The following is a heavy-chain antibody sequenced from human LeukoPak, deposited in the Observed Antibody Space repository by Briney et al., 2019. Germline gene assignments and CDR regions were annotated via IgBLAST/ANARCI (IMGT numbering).Heavy chain of an antibody. CDR3: AKAEGYDILTGLDY. J-gene: IGHJ4*02. V-gene: IGHV3-23*01. CDR2: ITGSGGST. Sequence: GGSLRLSCAVSGFTFSSYAMTWVRQAPGKGLEWVSTITGSGGSTYYADSVKGRFTISRDNSKNTLYLQMNSLRTEDTAVYYCAKAEGYDILTGLDYWGQGTLVTVSS. D-gene: IGHD3-9*01. CDR1: GFTFSSYA.